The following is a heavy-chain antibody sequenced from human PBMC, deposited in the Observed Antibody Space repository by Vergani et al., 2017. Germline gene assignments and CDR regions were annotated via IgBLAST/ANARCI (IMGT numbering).Heavy chain of an antibody. V-gene: IGHV3-30-3*01. D-gene: IGHD2-2*01. CDR1: GFTFSSYA. J-gene: IGHJ4*02. Sequence: QVQLVESGGGVVQPGRSLRLSCAASGFTFSSYAMHWVRQAPGKGLEWMAVISYDGSNKYYADSVKGRFTISRDNSKNTLYLQMNSLRAEETAVYYCATQDIVVVPAAMAVDYWGQGTLVTVSS. CDR2: ISYDGSNK. CDR3: ATQDIVVVPAAMAVDY.